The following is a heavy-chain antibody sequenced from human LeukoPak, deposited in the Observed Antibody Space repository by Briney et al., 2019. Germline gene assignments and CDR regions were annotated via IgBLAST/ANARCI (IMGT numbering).Heavy chain of an antibody. CDR1: GASISSGGYY. CDR3: ARAADIGYYYDSIASGAFDI. Sequence: SQTLSLTCTVSGASISSGGYYWSWIRQPPGKGLEWIGHIYHSGSTYYNPSLKSRVTILVDSSKNQFSLKLTSVTAADTAVYYCARAADIGYYYDSIASGAFDIWGQGTMVTVSS. D-gene: IGHD3-22*01. J-gene: IGHJ3*02. CDR2: IYHSGST. V-gene: IGHV4-30-2*01.